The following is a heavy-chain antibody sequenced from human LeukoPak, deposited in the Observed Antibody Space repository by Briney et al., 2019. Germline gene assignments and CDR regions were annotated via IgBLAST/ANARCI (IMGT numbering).Heavy chain of an antibody. Sequence: NSSQTLSLTCTVSGGSIGSGSYYWSWIRQPAGKGLEWIGRIYTSGSTNYNPSLKSRVTISVDTSKNQFSLKLSSVTAADTAVYYCARDSSGYYFLYGPSYYYYMDVWGKGTTVTVSS. D-gene: IGHD3-22*01. CDR1: GGSIGSGSYY. J-gene: IGHJ6*03. CDR3: ARDSSGYYFLYGPSYYYYMDV. V-gene: IGHV4-61*02. CDR2: IYTSGST.